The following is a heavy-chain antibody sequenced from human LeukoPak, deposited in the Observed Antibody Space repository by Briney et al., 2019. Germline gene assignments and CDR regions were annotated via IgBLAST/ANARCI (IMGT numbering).Heavy chain of an antibody. Sequence: GGSLRLSCAASGFTFSSYCMHWVRQAPGKGLEWLAVIWYDGSNKYYADSVKGRFTISRDNSKNTLYLQMNSLRAEDTAVYYCARGPFYSSSSVFDYWGQGTLVTVSS. CDR2: IWYDGSNK. CDR1: GFTFSSYC. J-gene: IGHJ4*02. D-gene: IGHD6-13*01. V-gene: IGHV3-33*01. CDR3: ARGPFYSSSSVFDY.